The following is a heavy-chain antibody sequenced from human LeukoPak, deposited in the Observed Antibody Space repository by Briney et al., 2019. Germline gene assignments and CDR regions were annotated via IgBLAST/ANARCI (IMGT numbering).Heavy chain of an antibody. J-gene: IGHJ4*02. D-gene: IGHD6-19*01. CDR2: IRYDGSNK. CDR3: AKDNHGGGWYENYFFDS. Sequence: GGSLRLSCAASGFTFSSSGMHWVRQAPGKGLEWVVFIRYDGSNKYYADSVKGRFTTSRDNSKNTLFLQMNSLRAEDTAVYYCAKDNHGGGWYENYFFDSWGQGTLVTVSS. V-gene: IGHV3-30*02. CDR1: GFTFSSSG.